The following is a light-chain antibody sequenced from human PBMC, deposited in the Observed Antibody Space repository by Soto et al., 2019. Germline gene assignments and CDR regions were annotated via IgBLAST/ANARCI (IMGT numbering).Light chain of an antibody. J-gene: IGKJ5*01. V-gene: IGKV3-20*01. CDR3: QQYGGSPRIT. CDR2: GAS. Sequence: EIVLTQSPGTLSLSPGERATLSCRASERLSSVYLAWYQQRPGQPPRLLIYGASNRATGIPDRFSGSGSGTDFTLIINRLEPEDVAIYYCQQYGGSPRITFGQRTRLEIK. CDR1: ERLSSVY.